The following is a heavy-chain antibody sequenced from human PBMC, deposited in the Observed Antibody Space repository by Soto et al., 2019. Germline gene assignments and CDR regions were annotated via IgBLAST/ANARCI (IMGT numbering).Heavy chain of an antibody. J-gene: IGHJ6*02. V-gene: IGHV2-5*02. D-gene: IGHD2-21*02. CDR1: AFSLSTGGVG. CDR2: IYWDDDK. Sequence: QITLKESGPTLVKPTQTLTLTCTFSAFSLSTGGVGVGWIRQPPGKALEWLALIYWDDDKRYSPSPRSRLTITKDPSKNQAVLTMTNMDPVDTATYYCIQSRCGGDCLQSYASYYYSGMDVWGQGTTVTVSS. CDR3: IQSRCGGDCLQSYASYYYSGMDV.